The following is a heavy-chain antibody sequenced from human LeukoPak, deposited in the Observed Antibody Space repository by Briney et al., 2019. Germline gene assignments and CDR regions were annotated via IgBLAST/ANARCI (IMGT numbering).Heavy chain of an antibody. Sequence: SETLSLTCAVYGGSFSGYYWSWIRQPPGKGLEWIGEINHSGSTNYNPSLKSRVTISVDTSKNQFSLKLSSVTAADTAVYYCARGEAADIFYYYSYMDVWGKGPTVTVSS. V-gene: IGHV4-34*01. CDR2: INHSGST. J-gene: IGHJ6*03. CDR1: GGSFSGYY. D-gene: IGHD6-25*01. CDR3: ARGEAADIFYYYSYMDV.